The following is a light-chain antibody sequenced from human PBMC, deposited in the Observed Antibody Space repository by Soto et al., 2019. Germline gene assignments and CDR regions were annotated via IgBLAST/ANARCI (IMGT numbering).Light chain of an antibody. CDR2: GAN. J-gene: IGKJ1*01. V-gene: IGKV3-20*01. CDR3: KQYGDSPRV. Sequence: EIVLTQSPGTLSLSPGERATLSCRASHSVTSDYLAWYQQKPGQAPRLLIYGANKRATGIQDRFSGSGSGTDFTLTISRLEAEDFAVYYCKQYGDSPRVFGQGTKVDIK. CDR1: HSVTSDY.